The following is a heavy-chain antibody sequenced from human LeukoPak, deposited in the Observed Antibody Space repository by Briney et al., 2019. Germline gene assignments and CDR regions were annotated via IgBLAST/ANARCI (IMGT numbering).Heavy chain of an antibody. CDR2: IYHSGST. V-gene: IGHV4-38-2*01. CDR3: ARVFLAGSYSIDY. CDR1: GYSISRGYY. J-gene: IGHJ4*02. D-gene: IGHD3-10*01. Sequence: SETLSLTCAVSGYSISRGYYWGWMRQPPGKGLEWSGIIYHSGSTYYNPSLKSRVTISVDTSKNQFSLKLSSVTAVDTAVYYCARVFLAGSYSIDYWGQGTLVTVSS.